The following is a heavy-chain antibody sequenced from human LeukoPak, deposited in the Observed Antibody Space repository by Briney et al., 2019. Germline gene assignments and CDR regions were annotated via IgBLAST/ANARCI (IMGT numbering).Heavy chain of an antibody. CDR1: GFTFSSYV. D-gene: IGHD4-23*01. J-gene: IGHJ3*02. V-gene: IGHV3-30*03. Sequence: GGSLRLSCAASGFTFSSYVMHWVRQAPGKGLEWVAVISYDGSNKYYADSVKGRFTISRDNSKNTLYLQMNSLRAEDTAVYYCATAFVPGGAFDIWGQGTMVTVSS. CDR3: ATAFVPGGAFDI. CDR2: ISYDGSNK.